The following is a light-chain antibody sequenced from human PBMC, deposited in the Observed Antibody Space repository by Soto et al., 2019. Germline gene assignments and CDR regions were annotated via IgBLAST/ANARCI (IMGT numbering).Light chain of an antibody. J-gene: IGKJ1*01. CDR2: DAS. CDR1: QSISTW. CDR3: QQYNSHSKT. V-gene: IGKV1-5*01. Sequence: DIQMTQSPSTLSASVGDSVTITCRASQSISTWLAWYQQKPGRAPNLLIYDASSLASGVPSRFSGSGSGTEFTLTISSLQPDDSATFYCQQYNSHSKTFGQGTKVKIK.